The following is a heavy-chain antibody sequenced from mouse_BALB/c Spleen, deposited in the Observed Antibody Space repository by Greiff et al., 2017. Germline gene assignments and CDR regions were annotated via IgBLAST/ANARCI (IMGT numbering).Heavy chain of an antibody. Sequence: EVKLVESGGGLVQPGGSMKLSCVASGFTFSNYWMNWVRQSPEKGLEWVAEIRLKSNNYATHYAESVKGRFTISRDDSKSSVYLQMNNLRAEDTGIYYCTRGGNYGWAWFAYWGQGTLVTVSA. J-gene: IGHJ3*01. CDR3: TRGGNYGWAWFAY. CDR2: IRLKSNNYAT. V-gene: IGHV6-6*02. D-gene: IGHD2-1*01. CDR1: GFTFSNYW.